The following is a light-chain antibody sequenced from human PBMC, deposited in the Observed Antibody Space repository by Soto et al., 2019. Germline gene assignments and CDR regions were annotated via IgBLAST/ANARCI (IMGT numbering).Light chain of an antibody. J-gene: IGLJ3*02. CDR2: GVS. Sequence: QSALTQPASVSASPGQSITISCTGGKNDIGSSDYVSWYQQHPGKAPKLIIYGVSNRPSGTSDRFSGSKSGNTASLTISGLQADDEADYYCSSSTSSNTLVFGGGTKADRP. V-gene: IGLV2-14*01. CDR3: SSSTSSNTLV. CDR1: KNDIGSSDY.